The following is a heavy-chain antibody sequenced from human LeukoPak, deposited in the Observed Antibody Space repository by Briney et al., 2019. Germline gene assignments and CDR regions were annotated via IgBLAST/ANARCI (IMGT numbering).Heavy chain of an antibody. CDR1: GFTFSSYE. CDR3: ASRRTVTTHWYFDL. V-gene: IGHV3-48*03. Sequence: PGGSLRLSCAASGFTFSSYEMNWVRQAPGKGLEWVSYISSSGSTIYYADSVKGRFTISRDNAKNSLYLQMNSLRAEDTAVYYCASRRTVTTHWYFDLWGRGTLVTVSS. J-gene: IGHJ2*01. D-gene: IGHD4-17*01. CDR2: ISSSGSTI.